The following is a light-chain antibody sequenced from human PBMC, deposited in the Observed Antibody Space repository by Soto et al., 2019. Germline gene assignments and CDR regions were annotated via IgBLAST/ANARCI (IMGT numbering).Light chain of an antibody. V-gene: IGLV1-40*01. CDR3: QSYDSSLSVLYV. Sequence: QFALTQPPSVSGAPGQRVTISCTGSRSNIGAGYDVHWYQQLPGTAPKLLIHGDSNRPSGVPDRFSGSKSGTSASLAITGLQAEDEADYYCQSYDSSLSVLYVFGTGTKVTVL. CDR1: RSNIGAGYD. CDR2: GDS. J-gene: IGLJ1*01.